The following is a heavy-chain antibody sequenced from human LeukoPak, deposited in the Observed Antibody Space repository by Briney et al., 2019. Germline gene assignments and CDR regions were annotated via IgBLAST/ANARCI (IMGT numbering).Heavy chain of an antibody. CDR2: ISWDGGST. CDR3: AKDGRRYSGSYYSSYFDY. Sequence: GGSLRLSCAVPGFTFDDYAMHWVRQAPGKGLEWVSLISWDGGSTYYADSVKGRFTISRDNSKNSLYLQMNSLRAEDTALYYCAKDGRRYSGSYYSSYFDYWGQGTLVTVSS. V-gene: IGHV3-43D*04. J-gene: IGHJ4*02. D-gene: IGHD1-26*01. CDR1: GFTFDDYA.